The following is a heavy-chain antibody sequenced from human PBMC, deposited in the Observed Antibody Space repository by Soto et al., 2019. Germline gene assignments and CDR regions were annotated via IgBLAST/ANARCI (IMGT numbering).Heavy chain of an antibody. V-gene: IGHV4-39*01. J-gene: IGHJ5*02. CDR2: IFYSGST. Sequence: QLQLLESGPGLVKASETLSLTCNVSGGSISTSRSYWAWIRQPPGKGLEWLANIFYSGSTYYNPSPASQVTVSVDTSKNEFSPKLRSVTAADTAVYYCASQPTTGDTDLGFHPWGQGTLVTVSS. CDR1: GGSISTSRSY. CDR3: ASQPTTGDTDLGFHP. D-gene: IGHD2-21*01.